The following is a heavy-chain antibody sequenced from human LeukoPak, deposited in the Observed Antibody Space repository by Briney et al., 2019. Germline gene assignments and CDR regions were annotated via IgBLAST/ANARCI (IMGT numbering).Heavy chain of an antibody. CDR1: GFTFSSYA. CDR3: AKDPRPHTYYYDSSGYYTYFDY. Sequence: GGSLRLSCAASGFTFSSYAMSWVRQAPGKGLEWVSAVSGSGGSTYYADSVKGRFTISRDNSKNTLYLQMNSLRAEDTAVYYCAKDPRPHTYYYDSSGYYTYFDYWGQGTLVTVSS. D-gene: IGHD3-22*01. V-gene: IGHV3-23*01. CDR2: VSGSGGST. J-gene: IGHJ4*02.